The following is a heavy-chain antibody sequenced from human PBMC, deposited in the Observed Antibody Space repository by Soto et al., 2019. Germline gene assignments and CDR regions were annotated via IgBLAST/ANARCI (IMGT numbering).Heavy chain of an antibody. CDR1: GGSISSYY. CDR3: ARVVTMVRGVTYYYYYYMDV. Sequence: PSETLSLTCTVSGGSISSYYWSWIRQPPGKGLEWIGYIYFSGSTNYNPSLKSRVTISVDTSKNQFSLKLSSVTAADTAVYYCARVVTMVRGVTYYYYYYMDVWGKGTTVNVSS. V-gene: IGHV4-59*01. CDR2: IYFSGST. J-gene: IGHJ6*03. D-gene: IGHD3-10*01.